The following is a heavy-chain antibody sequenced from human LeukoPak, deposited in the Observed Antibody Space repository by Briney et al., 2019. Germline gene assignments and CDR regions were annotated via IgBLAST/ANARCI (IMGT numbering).Heavy chain of an antibody. V-gene: IGHV3-53*01. CDR3: AREEIYCSSTSCYYYFDY. CDR2: IYSGGST. Sequence: GRSLRLSCAASGFTVSSNYMSWVRQAPGKGLEWVSVIYSGGSTYYADSVKGRFTISRDNSKNTLYLQMNSLRAEDTAVYYCAREEIYCSSTSCYYYFDYWGQGTLVTVS. J-gene: IGHJ4*02. D-gene: IGHD2-2*01. CDR1: GFTVSSNY.